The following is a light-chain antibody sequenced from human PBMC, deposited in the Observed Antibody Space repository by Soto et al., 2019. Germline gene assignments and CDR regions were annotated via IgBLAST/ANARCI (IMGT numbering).Light chain of an antibody. J-gene: IGKJ2*01. CDR2: GAS. Sequence: EIVLTQSPGTLSLSPGERATLSCRASQSVRSRYLAWYQQKPGQAPRLLIYGASSRATGIPDRFCGSGSGTDVTLTITRLEPEDVAVYYCQQYGGSPPVTFGQGTKLEIK. V-gene: IGKV3-20*01. CDR1: QSVRSRY. CDR3: QQYGGSPPVT.